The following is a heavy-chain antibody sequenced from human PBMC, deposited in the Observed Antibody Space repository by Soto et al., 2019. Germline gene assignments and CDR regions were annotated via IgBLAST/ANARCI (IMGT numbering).Heavy chain of an antibody. V-gene: IGHV3-33*01. CDR3: AREVDYGDYPWGIDY. Sequence: QVQLVESGGGVVHPGRSLRLSCAASGFTFNTLAMHWVRQAPGKGLEWVALIWYDGSNKYYADSVKGRFTISRDNSQNTVYLQMNSLGADDTAIYYCAREVDYGDYPWGIDYWGQGTLVTVSS. CDR2: IWYDGSNK. J-gene: IGHJ4*02. D-gene: IGHD4-17*01. CDR1: GFTFNTLA.